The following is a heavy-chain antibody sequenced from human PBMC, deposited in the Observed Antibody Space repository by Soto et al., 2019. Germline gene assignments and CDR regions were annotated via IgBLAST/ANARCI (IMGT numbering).Heavy chain of an antibody. CDR1: VGSFNIYS. Sequence: SSVKVSCKASVGSFNIYSFPWVRPIPAQGIEWMGGIIPIFGTANYAQRVMGIVTITADRSTSTAYMDVTSLRSDDTAVYYCARRDRTDIVGGTSAFHI. V-gene: IGHV1-69*06. CDR2: IIPIFGTA. J-gene: IGHJ3*02. D-gene: IGHD1-26*01. CDR3: ARRDRTDIVGGTSAFHI.